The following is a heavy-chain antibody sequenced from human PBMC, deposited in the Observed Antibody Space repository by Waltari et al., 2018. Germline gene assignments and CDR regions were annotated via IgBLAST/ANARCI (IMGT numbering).Heavy chain of an antibody. Sequence: QVQLVQSGAEVKKPGASVTVSSQASGYPFTSYGIHWVRPAPGPGLEWMGWISAYNGNTNYAQKLQGRVTMTTDTSTSTAYMELRSLRSDDTAVYYCARAGSYCGGDCPRDAFDIWGQGTMVTVSS. CDR2: ISAYNGNT. V-gene: IGHV1-18*01. CDR3: ARAGSYCGGDCPRDAFDI. D-gene: IGHD2-21*02. CDR1: GYPFTSYG. J-gene: IGHJ3*02.